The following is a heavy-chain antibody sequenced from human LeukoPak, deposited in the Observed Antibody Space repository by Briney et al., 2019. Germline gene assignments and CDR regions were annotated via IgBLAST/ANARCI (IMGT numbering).Heavy chain of an antibody. CDR1: GFTYSSYW. CDR2: IKQDGSEK. D-gene: IGHD3-3*01. J-gene: IGHJ4*02. CDR3: ARKDYDFWSGQVGGFDY. V-gene: IGHV3-7*01. Sequence: PGGSLRLSCAASGFTYSSYWMSWVRQAPGKGQEWVANIKQDGSEKYYVDSVKGRFTISRDNAKNSLYLQMNSLRAEDTAVYYCARKDYDFWSGQVGGFDYWGQGTLVTVSS.